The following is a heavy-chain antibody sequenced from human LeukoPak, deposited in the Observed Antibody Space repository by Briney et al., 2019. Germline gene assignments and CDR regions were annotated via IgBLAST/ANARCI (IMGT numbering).Heavy chain of an antibody. V-gene: IGHV1-2*02. J-gene: IGHJ6*02. CDR3: AREEAVPGHYGMDV. Sequence: ASVKVSCKASGYTFTGYYIHWVRQAPGQGLEWVGCIKPNSGGAYYAQNFQDRVTMTRDTSISTAYMELSRLRSDDTAVYYCAREEAVPGHYGMDVWGQGTTVTVSS. CDR2: IKPNSGGA. D-gene: IGHD6-19*01. CDR1: GYTFTGYY.